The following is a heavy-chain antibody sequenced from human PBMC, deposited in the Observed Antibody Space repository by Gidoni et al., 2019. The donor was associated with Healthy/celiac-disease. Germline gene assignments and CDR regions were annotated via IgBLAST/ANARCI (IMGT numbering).Heavy chain of an antibody. V-gene: IGHV3-23*01. J-gene: IGHJ5*02. CDR2: ISGSGGST. CDR3: AKGSSSWYDAGWFDP. D-gene: IGHD6-13*01. CDR1: GFPFSRYA. Sequence: EVQLLESGGGLVQPGGSLRLSCAASGFPFSRYAMSWVRQAPGKGLAWVSAISGSGGSTYYADSVKGRFTISRDNSKNTLYLQMNSLRAEDTAVYYCAKGSSSWYDAGWFDPWGQGTLVTVSS.